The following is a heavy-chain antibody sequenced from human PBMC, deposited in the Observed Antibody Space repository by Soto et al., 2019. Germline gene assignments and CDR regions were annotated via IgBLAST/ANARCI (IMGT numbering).Heavy chain of an antibody. Sequence: SETLSLTCTVSGASITNYYWSRIRQTPGKGLEWIAYIYYSGSTNYNPSHKSRVTISIDTSRTQFSLKLSSVTAADTAMYYCARSMDTGYYYYGMDVWGQGTTVTVSS. CDR3: ARSMDTGYYYYGMDV. CDR2: IYYSGST. CDR1: GASITNYY. J-gene: IGHJ6*02. V-gene: IGHV4-59*01.